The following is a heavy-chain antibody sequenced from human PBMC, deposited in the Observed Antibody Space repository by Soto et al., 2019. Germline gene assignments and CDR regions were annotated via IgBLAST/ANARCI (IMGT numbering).Heavy chain of an antibody. Sequence: EVQLVQSGAEVKKPGESLKISCKGSGYSFTSYWIGWVRQMPGKGLEWMGIIYPGDSDTRYSPSFQGQVTISADKSISTAYLQWSSLKASDTAMYYCARLPNWGHQQQDYYYYGMDVWGQGTTVTVSS. D-gene: IGHD7-27*01. J-gene: IGHJ6*02. V-gene: IGHV5-51*01. CDR1: GYSFTSYW. CDR2: IYPGDSDT. CDR3: ARLPNWGHQQQDYYYYGMDV.